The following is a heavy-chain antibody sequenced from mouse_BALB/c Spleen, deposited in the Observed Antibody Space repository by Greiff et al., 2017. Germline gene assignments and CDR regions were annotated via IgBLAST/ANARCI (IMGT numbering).Heavy chain of an antibody. Sequence: VQLQQSGPELVKPGASVKISCKASGYTFTDYNMHWVKQSHGKSLEWIGYIYPYNGGTGYNQKFKSKATLTVDNSSSTAYMELRSLTSEDSAVYYCTRGGVRHAMDYWGQGTSVTVSS. CDR3: TRGGVRHAMDY. J-gene: IGHJ4*01. D-gene: IGHD2-14*01. CDR1: GYTFTDYN. CDR2: IYPYNGGT. V-gene: IGHV1S29*02.